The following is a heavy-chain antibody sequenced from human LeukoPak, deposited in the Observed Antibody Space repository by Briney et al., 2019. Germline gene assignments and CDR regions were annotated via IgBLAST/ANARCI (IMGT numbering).Heavy chain of an antibody. V-gene: IGHV5-51*01. CDR3: ARLGSGLLWFGEPPTCFDY. Sequence: GESLKISCKGSGYSFTSYWIGWVRQMPGKGLEWMGIIYPGDSDTRYSPSFQGQVTISADKSISTAYLQWSSLNASDTAMYYCARLGSGLLWFGEPPTCFDYWGQGTLVTVSS. D-gene: IGHD3-10*01. CDR2: IYPGDSDT. J-gene: IGHJ4*02. CDR1: GYSFTSYW.